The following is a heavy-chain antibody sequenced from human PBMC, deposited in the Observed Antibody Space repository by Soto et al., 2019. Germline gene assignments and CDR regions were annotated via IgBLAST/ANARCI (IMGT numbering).Heavy chain of an antibody. D-gene: IGHD6-19*01. J-gene: IGHJ6*02. CDR1: GCSISTYY. CDR3: ASDRSSGWDQGYGMDV. V-gene: IGHV4-59*01. Sequence: PSETLSLTCTVSGCSISTYYWSWIRQPPGKGLEWIGYIYSSGSTSYNPSLKSRVTISVDTSKNQFSLKLRSVTAADTAVYYCASDRSSGWDQGYGMDVWGQGTTVTVSS. CDR2: IYSSGST.